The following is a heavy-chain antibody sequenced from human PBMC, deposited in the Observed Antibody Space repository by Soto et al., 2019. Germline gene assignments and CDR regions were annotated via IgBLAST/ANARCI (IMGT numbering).Heavy chain of an antibody. CDR1: GGTFSSYA. CDR3: VRRGRNSSSSPYNWFDP. D-gene: IGHD6-6*01. V-gene: IGHV1-69*06. Sequence: QVQLVQSGAEVKKPGSSVKVSCKASGGTFSSYAISWVRQAPGQGLEWMGGIIPIFGTANYAQKFQGRVTITADKSTSTAYMELSSLRSEDTAVYYCVRRGRNSSSSPYNWFDPWGQGTLVTVSS. J-gene: IGHJ5*02. CDR2: IIPIFGTA.